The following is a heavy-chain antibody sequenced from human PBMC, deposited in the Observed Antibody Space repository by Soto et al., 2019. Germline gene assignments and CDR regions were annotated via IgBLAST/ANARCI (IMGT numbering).Heavy chain of an antibody. Sequence: GGSLRLSCAASGFTFSSYSMNWIRQAPGKWLEWVSSISSSSSYIYYADSVKGRFTISRDNAKNSLYLQMNSLRAEDTAVYYCARPEDYYDSSGYSKYWGQGXLVTVYS. V-gene: IGHV3-21*01. D-gene: IGHD3-22*01. CDR2: ISSSSSYI. CDR3: ARPEDYYDSSGYSKY. J-gene: IGHJ4*02. CDR1: GFTFSSYS.